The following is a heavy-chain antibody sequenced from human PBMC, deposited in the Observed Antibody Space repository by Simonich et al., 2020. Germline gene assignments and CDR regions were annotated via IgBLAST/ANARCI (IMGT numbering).Heavy chain of an antibody. V-gene: IGHV3-21*01. CDR2: IRSSRSYI. Sequence: EVQLVEAGGGLVKPGGSLRLSCAASGFTFSSYSMNWVRQAPGRGLEWGLSIRSSRSYIYYADSGKGRFTLSRDNAKNSLYLQMNSLRAEDTAVYYCARARGDSSSWYFDYWGQGTLVTVSS. CDR1: GFTFSSYS. D-gene: IGHD6-13*01. J-gene: IGHJ4*02. CDR3: ARARGDSSSWYFDY.